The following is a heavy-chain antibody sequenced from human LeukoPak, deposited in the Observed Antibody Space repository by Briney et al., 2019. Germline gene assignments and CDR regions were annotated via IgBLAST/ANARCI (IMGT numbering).Heavy chain of an antibody. CDR3: AKNEESYFDY. CDR2: ISYDGSNK. D-gene: IGHD1-1*01. J-gene: IGHJ4*02. CDR1: GFTFSSYG. Sequence: AGGSLRLSCAASGFTFSSYGMHWVRQAPGKGLEWVAVISYDGSNKYYADSVKGRFTISRDNSKNTLYLQMNSLRVEDTAVYYCAKNEESYFDYWGQGTLVTVSS. V-gene: IGHV3-30*18.